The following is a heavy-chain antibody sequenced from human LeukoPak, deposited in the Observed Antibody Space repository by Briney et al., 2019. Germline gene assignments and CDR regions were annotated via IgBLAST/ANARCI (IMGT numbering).Heavy chain of an antibody. CDR1: GGAISNHY. J-gene: IGHJ3*02. D-gene: IGHD3-22*01. CDR3: AKSNGYGLIDI. CDR2: IFYSGST. Sequence: SETLSLTCTVSGGAISNHYWSWIRQPPGKGLEWIGNIFYSGSTYYSPSLKSRVTISLDTSRNQFSLKLNSVTAADTAVYYCAKSNGYGLIDIWGQGTMVTVSS. V-gene: IGHV4-59*11.